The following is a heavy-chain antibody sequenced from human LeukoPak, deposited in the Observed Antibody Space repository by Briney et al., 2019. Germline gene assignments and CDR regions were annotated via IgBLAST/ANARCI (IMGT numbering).Heavy chain of an antibody. CDR3: AKNGDRGAYCSGGTCYPYYYYYMDV. V-gene: IGHV3-23*01. D-gene: IGHD2-15*01. CDR1: GLTFSSYG. Sequence: GGSLRLSCAASGLTFSSYGMSWVRQAPGRGLEWVSAISTTGGTTYYADSVRGWFTISRDNSRNTLYLQMNSLRAEDTAIYYCAKNGDRGAYCSGGTCYPYYYYYMDVWGKGTTVTISS. J-gene: IGHJ6*03. CDR2: ISTTGGTT.